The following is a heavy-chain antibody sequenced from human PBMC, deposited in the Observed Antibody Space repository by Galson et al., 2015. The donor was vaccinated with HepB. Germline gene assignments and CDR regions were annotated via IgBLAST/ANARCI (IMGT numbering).Heavy chain of an antibody. D-gene: IGHD2-15*01. Sequence: SLRLSCAASGFTFNNFAMSWVRQAPGKGLEWVSTIIGSGFNTFYADSVKGRFAISRDNSKNTLSLQLNSLRADDTAVYYCAKASGYCSDATCYFLNHWGQGTLVTVSP. J-gene: IGHJ5*02. CDR2: IIGSGFNT. CDR1: GFTFNNFA. V-gene: IGHV3-23*01. CDR3: AKASGYCSDATCYFLNH.